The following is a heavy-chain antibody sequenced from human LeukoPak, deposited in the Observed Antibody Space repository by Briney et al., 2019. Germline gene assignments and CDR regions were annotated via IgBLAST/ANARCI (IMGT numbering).Heavy chain of an antibody. Sequence: ASVKVSCKASGYTFTNYGISWVRQAHGQGLEWMGWVSAYADNTNYVQKVQGGVTMTTDTSTSTAYMELRSLRSDDTAVYYCARHSIGCHGFDYWGQGTQVTVSS. CDR2: VSAYADNT. CDR3: ARHSIGCHGFDY. V-gene: IGHV1-18*01. D-gene: IGHD2-15*01. CDR1: GYTFTNYG. J-gene: IGHJ4*02.